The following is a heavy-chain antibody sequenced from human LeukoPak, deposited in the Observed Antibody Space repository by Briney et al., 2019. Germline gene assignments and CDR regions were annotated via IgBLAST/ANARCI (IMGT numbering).Heavy chain of an antibody. V-gene: IGHV3-30*18. J-gene: IGHJ5*02. Sequence: PGGSLRLSCAASGFTFSSYGMHWVRQAPGKGLEWVAVISYDGSNKYYADSVKGRFTISRDNSKNTLYLQMNSLRAEDTAVYYCAKPYGSGSYYHNNWFDPWGQGTLVTVSS. CDR2: ISYDGSNK. CDR3: AKPYGSGSYYHNNWFDP. CDR1: GFTFSSYG. D-gene: IGHD3-10*01.